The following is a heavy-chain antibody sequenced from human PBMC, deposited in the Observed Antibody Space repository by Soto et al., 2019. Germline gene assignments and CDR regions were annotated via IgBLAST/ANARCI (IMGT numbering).Heavy chain of an antibody. V-gene: IGHV1-18*01. Sequence: QVQLVQSGAEVKKPGASVKVSCKTSGYTFTSYGISWVRQAPGQGLEWMGWISAYNGNTNYAQKLQGRVTMTTDTSKSTAYMELRSLRSDDTAVYYCARVQEITMIVVVITHFDYWGQGTLVTVSS. CDR3: ARVQEITMIVVVITHFDY. CDR2: ISAYNGNT. CDR1: GYTFTSYG. D-gene: IGHD3-22*01. J-gene: IGHJ4*02.